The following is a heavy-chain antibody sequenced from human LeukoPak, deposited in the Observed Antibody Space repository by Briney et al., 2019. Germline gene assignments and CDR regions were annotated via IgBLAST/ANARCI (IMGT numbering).Heavy chain of an antibody. V-gene: IGHV3-30*18. CDR3: AKSTEPGLETSIDY. CDR2: ISYDGSNK. CDR1: GFTFSSYG. Sequence: GGSLRLSCAASGFTFSSYGMHWVRQAPGKGLEWVAVISYDGSNKYYADSVKGRFTISRDNSKNTLYLQMNSLRAEDTAVYCCAKSTEPGLETSIDYWGQGTLVTVSS. D-gene: IGHD1-1*01. J-gene: IGHJ4*02.